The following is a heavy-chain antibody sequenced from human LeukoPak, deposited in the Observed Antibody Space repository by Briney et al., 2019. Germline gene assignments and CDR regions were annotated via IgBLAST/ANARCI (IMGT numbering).Heavy chain of an antibody. V-gene: IGHV3-30*02. Sequence: GRCLRLSCAAAGFTFSIYGMQWVRRAPGKGREWVAFIRDAGSNKYYADSVKSRLTISRDNSKNTLYLHMNSLSAEDTAVYYCARDLHLDYWGQGTLVTVSS. CDR2: IRDAGSNK. CDR3: ARDLHLDY. J-gene: IGHJ4*02. CDR1: GFTFSIYG.